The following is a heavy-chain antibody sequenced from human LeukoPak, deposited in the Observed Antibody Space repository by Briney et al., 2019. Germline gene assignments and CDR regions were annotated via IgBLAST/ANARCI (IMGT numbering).Heavy chain of an antibody. V-gene: IGHV4-34*01. CDR2: INHSGST. J-gene: IGHJ6*02. Sequence: SETLSLTCAVYGGSFSGYYWSWIRQPPGKGLEWIGEINHSGSTNYNPSLKSRVTISVDTSKNQFSLKLSSVTAADTAVYYCARDQGSPYYYYYGMDVWGQGTTVTVSS. CDR3: ARDQGSPYYYYYGMDV. CDR1: GGSFSGYY.